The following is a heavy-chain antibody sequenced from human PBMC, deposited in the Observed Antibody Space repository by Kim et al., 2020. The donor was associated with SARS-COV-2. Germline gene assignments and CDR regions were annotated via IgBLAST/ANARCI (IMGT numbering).Heavy chain of an antibody. CDR3: AREGGIHNWFDP. CDR2: IYYSGST. J-gene: IGHJ5*02. CDR1: GGSISSYY. D-gene: IGHD6-13*01. Sequence: SETLSLTCTVSGGSISSYYWSWIRQPPGKGLEWIGYIYYSGSTNYNPSLKSRVTISVDTSKNQFSLKLSSVTAADTAVYYCAREGGIHNWFDPWGQGTLVTVSS. V-gene: IGHV4-59*13.